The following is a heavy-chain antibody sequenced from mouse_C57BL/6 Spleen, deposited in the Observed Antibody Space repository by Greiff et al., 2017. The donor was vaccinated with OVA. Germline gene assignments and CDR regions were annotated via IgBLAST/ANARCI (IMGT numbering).Heavy chain of an antibody. CDR1: GYAFSSSW. D-gene: IGHD2-4*01. CDR2: IYPGDGDT. J-gene: IGHJ4*01. Sequence: VQLQQSGPELVKPGASVKISCKASGYAFSSSWMNWVKQRPGKGLEWIGRIYPGDGDTNYNGKFKGKATLTADKSSSTAYMQLSSLTSEDSAVYFCARWGDYEDYAMDYWGQGTSVTVSS. V-gene: IGHV1-82*01. CDR3: ARWGDYEDYAMDY.